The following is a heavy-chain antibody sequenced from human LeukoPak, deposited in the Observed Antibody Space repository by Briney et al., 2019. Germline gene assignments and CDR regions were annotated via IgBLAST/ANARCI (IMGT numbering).Heavy chain of an antibody. Sequence: GSLRLSCAASGFTVSSNYMSWVRQAPGKGLEWVSVIYSGGSTYYADSVKGRFTISRDNSKNTLYLQMNSLRAEDTAVYYCARERVTCSDSSGYCDDAFDIWGQGTMVTVSS. D-gene: IGHD3-22*01. CDR2: IYSGGST. CDR1: GFTVSSNY. V-gene: IGHV3-53*01. J-gene: IGHJ3*02. CDR3: ARERVTCSDSSGYCDDAFDI.